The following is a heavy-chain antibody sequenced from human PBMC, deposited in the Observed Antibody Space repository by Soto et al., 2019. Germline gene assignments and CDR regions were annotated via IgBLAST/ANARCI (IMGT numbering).Heavy chain of an antibody. J-gene: IGHJ1*01. Sequence: QVNLVQSGAEVKNHGASVKVSCKASGYTFTNYPLAWVRRATGHGLAWMGWNSAHSGDTHYAQKFQDRVTMTTDTYTDTAYLELWCLTSADTAVYDCAMAISMLFAAPAYWGKGTLVTVSS. CDR3: AMAISMLFAAPAY. CDR1: GYTFTNYP. CDR2: NSAHSGDT. V-gene: IGHV1-18*01. D-gene: IGHD2-8*01.